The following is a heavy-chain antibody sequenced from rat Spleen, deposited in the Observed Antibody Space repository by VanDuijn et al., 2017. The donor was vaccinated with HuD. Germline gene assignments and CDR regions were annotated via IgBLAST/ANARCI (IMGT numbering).Heavy chain of an antibody. V-gene: IGHV5-19*01. CDR3: ATSPYYWYFDF. CDR2: ISLSGGST. Sequence: EVQLVESGGGLVQPGRSLKVSCAASGFTFKNYGMHWVRQAPTKGLEWVASISLSGGSTYYRDPVKGRFTISRDHAKTTLYLQMDSLRSEDTATYYCATSPYYWYFDFWGPGTMVTVSS. J-gene: IGHJ1*01. CDR1: GFTFKNYG.